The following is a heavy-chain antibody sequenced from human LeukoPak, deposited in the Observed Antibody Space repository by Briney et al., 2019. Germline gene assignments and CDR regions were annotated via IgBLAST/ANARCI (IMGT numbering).Heavy chain of an antibody. CDR3: ARYSSAYYYDFDY. J-gene: IGHJ4*02. Sequence: SETLSLTCTVSGGSISSSGYYWGWIRQPPGKGLEWTGSIYDSGRTYYNPSLKSRVTISVDTSKSQLSLKLSSVTAADTAVYYCARYSSAYYYDFDYWGQGTLVTVSS. CDR1: GGSISSSGYY. CDR2: IYDSGRT. V-gene: IGHV4-39*01. D-gene: IGHD3-22*01.